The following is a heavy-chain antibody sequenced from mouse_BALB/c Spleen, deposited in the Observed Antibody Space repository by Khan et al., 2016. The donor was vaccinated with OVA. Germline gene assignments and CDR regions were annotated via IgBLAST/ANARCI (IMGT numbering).Heavy chain of an antibody. J-gene: IGHJ3*01. CDR2: INPSNGYT. CDR3: VRDGAYHRNDGWFAY. Sequence: QVQLQQSGAELARPGASVKMSCKASGYTFISYTIHWIKKRPGQGLEWIGYINPSNGYTNYNQKFKDKATLTTDKSSTTAYLQLGSLTSDDSAVYNCVRDGAYHRNDGWFAYWGQGTLVTVSA. V-gene: IGHV1-4*01. D-gene: IGHD2-14*01. CDR1: GYTFISYT.